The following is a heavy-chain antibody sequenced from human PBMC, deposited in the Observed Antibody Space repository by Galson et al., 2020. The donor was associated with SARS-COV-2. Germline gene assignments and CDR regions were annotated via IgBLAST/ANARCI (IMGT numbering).Heavy chain of an antibody. CDR2: VSYSGST. V-gene: IGHV4-31*03. J-gene: IGHJ4*02. CDR3: ARGKHDPSLLNFFDY. CDR1: GGSVSGGAYY. Sequence: ASKTLSLTCTVPGGSVSGGAYYWSWIRQHPEKGLEWIGFVSYSGSTYYNPSLRSRLTISADTSKNQFSLRLKSVTAADTAVYYCARGKHDPSLLNFFDYRGQGTLVTVSS.